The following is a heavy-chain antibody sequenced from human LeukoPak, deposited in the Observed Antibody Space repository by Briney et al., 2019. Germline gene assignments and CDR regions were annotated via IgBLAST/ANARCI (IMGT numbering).Heavy chain of an antibody. J-gene: IGHJ3*02. V-gene: IGHV1-69*05. D-gene: IGHD6-13*01. Sequence: SVKVSCKASGGTFSRYAISWVRQAPGQGLEWMGRIIPIFGTANYAQKFQGRVTITTDESTSTAYMELSSLRSEDTAVYYCARGLRVWQQLVYDAFDIWGRGTMVTVSS. CDR3: ARGLRVWQQLVYDAFDI. CDR2: IIPIFGTA. CDR1: GGTFSRYA.